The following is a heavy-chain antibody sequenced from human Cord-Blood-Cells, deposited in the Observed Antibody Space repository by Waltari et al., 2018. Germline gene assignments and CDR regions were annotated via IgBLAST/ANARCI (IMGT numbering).Heavy chain of an antibody. Sequence: QVQLVQSGAEVKKPGASVKVSCKASGYTFTSYDINWVRQATGQGLEWTGWMNPNSGNTGYAQKFQGRVTMTRNTSISTAYIELSSLRSEDTAVYYCARAGRYCSSTSCYTDYWGQGTLVTVSS. CDR2: MNPNSGNT. V-gene: IGHV1-8*01. CDR1: GYTFTSYD. CDR3: ARAGRYCSSTSCYTDY. D-gene: IGHD2-2*01. J-gene: IGHJ4*02.